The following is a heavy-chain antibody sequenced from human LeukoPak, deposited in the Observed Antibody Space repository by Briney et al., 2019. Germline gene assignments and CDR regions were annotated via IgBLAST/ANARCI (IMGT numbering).Heavy chain of an antibody. V-gene: IGHV1-2*02. J-gene: IGHJ3*02. Sequence: GASVKVSCKASGYIFTDYYMHWVRQAPGQGLEWIGWINPNRGGTKYAQKFQGRVTMTRDTSINTAYMEVRRLTSDDTAVYYCARERGTLAVAGDAVDIWGQGTMVTVSS. CDR2: INPNRGGT. CDR3: ARERGTLAVAGDAVDI. CDR1: GYIFTDYY. D-gene: IGHD6-19*01.